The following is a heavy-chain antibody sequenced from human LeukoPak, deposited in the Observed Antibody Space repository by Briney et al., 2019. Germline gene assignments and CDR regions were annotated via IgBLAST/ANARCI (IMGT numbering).Heavy chain of an antibody. V-gene: IGHV3-53*01. CDR1: GFTVSSNY. J-gene: IGHJ3*02. CDR2: IYSGGST. D-gene: IGHD3-9*01. Sequence: PGGSLRLSCAASGFTVSSNYMSWVRPAPGKGLEWVSVIYSGGSTYYADSVKGRFTISRDNSKNTLYLQMNSLRDEDTAVYYCARDLKGAFDIWGQGTMVTVSS. CDR3: ARDLKGAFDI.